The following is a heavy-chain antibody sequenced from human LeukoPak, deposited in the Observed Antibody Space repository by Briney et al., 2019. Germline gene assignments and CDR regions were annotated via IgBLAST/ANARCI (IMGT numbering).Heavy chain of an antibody. CDR1: GYTYSSYD. CDR2: MNPNSGNT. D-gene: IGHD3-3*01. CDR3: ARDPTYYDFWSGYYTKNNWFDP. V-gene: IGHV1-8*01. J-gene: IGHJ5*02. Sequence: ASVKVSCKASGYTYSSYDIYCVRQTTGHPLEWMGWMNPNSGNTGYAQKFQGRVTMTRNTSISTAYMELSSLRSEDTAVYYCARDPTYYDFWSGYYTKNNWFDPWGQGTLVTVSS.